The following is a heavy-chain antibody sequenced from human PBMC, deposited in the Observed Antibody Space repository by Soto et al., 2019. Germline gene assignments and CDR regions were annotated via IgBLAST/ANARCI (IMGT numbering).Heavy chain of an antibody. V-gene: IGHV3-66*01. D-gene: IGHD2-15*01. CDR1: GFTVTDIY. CDR2: IYNEFT. CDR3: VREPRYCSGGSCSIMGDAFDI. J-gene: IGHJ3*02. Sequence: EVQLVESGGGLVQPGGSLRLSCVASGFTVTDIYMTWVGRAPGKGLGWVSVIYNEFTDYADSVRGRFSISTDSSKNALYLQMNSLRAEDSAVYYCVREPRYCSGGSCSIMGDAFDIWGQGTMVTVSS.